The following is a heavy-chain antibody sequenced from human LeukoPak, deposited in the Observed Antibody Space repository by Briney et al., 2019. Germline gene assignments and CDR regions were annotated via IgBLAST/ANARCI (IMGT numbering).Heavy chain of an antibody. CDR1: GFTFSSYA. D-gene: IGHD4-23*01. Sequence: GGSLRLSCAASGFTFSSYAMSWVRQTPGKGLEWVSDISGRGSSTYHADSVKGRFTISRDNSKNTLYLQMNSLRAEDTAVYYCAKRDYGGNSGDYWGQGTLVTVSS. V-gene: IGHV3-23*01. CDR3: AKRDYGGNSGDY. J-gene: IGHJ4*02. CDR2: ISGRGSST.